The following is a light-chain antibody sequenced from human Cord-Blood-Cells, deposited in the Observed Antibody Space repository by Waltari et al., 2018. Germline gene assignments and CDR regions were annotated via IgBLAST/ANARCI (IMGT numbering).Light chain of an antibody. J-gene: IGKJ2*01. V-gene: IGKV2-28*01. CDR1: QSLLHSNGYNY. CDR2: LGS. Sequence: DIVMTHSPLSLPVTPGEPPSISCRSSQSLLHSNGYNYLDWYLQKPGQSPQLLIYLGSNRASGVSDRFSGSGSGTDFTLKISRVEAEDVGVYYCMQALQTPYTFGQGTKLEIK. CDR3: MQALQTPYT.